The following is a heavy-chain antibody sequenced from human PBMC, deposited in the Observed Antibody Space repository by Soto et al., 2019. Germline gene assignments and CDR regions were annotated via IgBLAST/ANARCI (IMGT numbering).Heavy chain of an antibody. Sequence: GGSLRLSCRASGSDFSTYSMNWVRQAPGQGLEWIAYVSLDSDSIQYADSVKGRFTISRDDAENSLYLQMDSLRDEDTATYYCARLSYDYVWGQGTTVTVSS. CDR1: GSDFSTYS. CDR2: VSLDSDSI. V-gene: IGHV3-48*02. J-gene: IGHJ6*02. D-gene: IGHD3-3*01. CDR3: ARLSYDYV.